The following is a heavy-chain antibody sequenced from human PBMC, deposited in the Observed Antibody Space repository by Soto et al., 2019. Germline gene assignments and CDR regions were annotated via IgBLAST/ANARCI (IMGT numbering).Heavy chain of an antibody. D-gene: IGHD5-12*01. V-gene: IGHV3-30-3*01. CDR1: GFTFSSYA. J-gene: IGHJ4*02. Sequence: QVQLVESGGGVVQPGRSLRLSCAASGFTFSSYAMHWVRQAPGKGLEWVAVISYDGSNKYYEDSVKGRFTISRDNAKNTLYLQMNSLRAEDTAVYYCARGSMATIVWGQGTLVTVSS. CDR2: ISYDGSNK. CDR3: ARGSMATIV.